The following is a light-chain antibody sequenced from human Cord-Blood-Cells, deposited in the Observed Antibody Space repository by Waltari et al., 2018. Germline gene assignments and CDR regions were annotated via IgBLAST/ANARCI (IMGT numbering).Light chain of an antibody. CDR3: QQYDNLPIT. Sequence: DIQMTHSPHSLSPSVGDRVTITCQASQDISNYLTWYQQKPGKAPKLLIYDASNLETGVPSRFSGSGSGTDFTFTISSLQPEDIATYYCQQYDNLPITFGQGTRLEIK. CDR2: DAS. V-gene: IGKV1-33*01. J-gene: IGKJ5*01. CDR1: QDISNY.